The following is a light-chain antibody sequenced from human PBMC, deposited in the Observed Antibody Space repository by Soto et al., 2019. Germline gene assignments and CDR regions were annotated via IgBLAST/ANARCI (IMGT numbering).Light chain of an antibody. J-gene: IGKJ1*01. CDR1: QSVSSN. CDR3: QQYNSYPWT. CDR2: DIS. Sequence: ETVMTQSPATLSVSPGERATLSCRASQSVSSNLAWYQQKPGQPPGLLIYDISTRATGIPTRFSGSGSGTDFTLTISSLQPDDFATYYCQQYNSYPWTFGQGTKVDIK. V-gene: IGKV3D-15*01.